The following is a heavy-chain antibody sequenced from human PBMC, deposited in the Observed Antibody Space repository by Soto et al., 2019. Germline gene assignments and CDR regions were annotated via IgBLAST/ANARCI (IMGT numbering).Heavy chain of an antibody. V-gene: IGHV3-21*01. CDR3: AREAVAGTLPFDY. D-gene: IGHD6-19*01. CDR1: GFTFSSYS. Sequence: EVQLVESGGGLVKPGGSLRLSCAASGFTFSSYSMNWVRQAPGKGLEWVSSISSSSSYIYYADSVKGRFTISRDNAKNSLYLQMNSLRAEDTAVYYCAREAVAGTLPFDYWGQGILVTVSS. J-gene: IGHJ4*02. CDR2: ISSSSSYI.